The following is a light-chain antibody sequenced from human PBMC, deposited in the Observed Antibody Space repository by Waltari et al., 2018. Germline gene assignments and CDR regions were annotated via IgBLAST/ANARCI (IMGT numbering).Light chain of an antibody. CDR3: NSYTSSSTVV. Sequence: QSALTQPPSVSGSPGQSVTISCTGTNSDIGTYNRVSWYQQPPGTAPKLMIYEVSNRPSGVPDRFAGSKSGNPASRTISGVQAEDEADYYCNSYTSSSTVVFGGGTKLTVL. J-gene: IGLJ2*01. V-gene: IGLV2-18*02. CDR2: EVS. CDR1: NSDIGTYNR.